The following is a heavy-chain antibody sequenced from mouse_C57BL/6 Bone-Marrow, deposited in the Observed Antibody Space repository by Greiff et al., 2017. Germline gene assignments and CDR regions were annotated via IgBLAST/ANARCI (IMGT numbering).Heavy chain of an antibody. V-gene: IGHV1-81*01. CDR1: GYTFTSYG. Sequence: QQSCKASGYTFTSYGISWVKQRTGQGLEWIGEIYPRSGNTYYNEKFKGKATLTADKSSSTAYMALRSLTSEDSAVYFCARSVRLLAWFAYWGQGTLVTVSA. J-gene: IGHJ3*01. CDR2: IYPRSGNT. D-gene: IGHD2-3*01. CDR3: ARSVRLLAWFAY.